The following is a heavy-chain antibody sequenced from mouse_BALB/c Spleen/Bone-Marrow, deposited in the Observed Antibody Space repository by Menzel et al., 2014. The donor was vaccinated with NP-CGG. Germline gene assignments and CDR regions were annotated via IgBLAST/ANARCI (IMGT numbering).Heavy chain of an antibody. CDR3: ARSGSSSGYFDY. CDR2: ISSGSSTI. CDR1: GFTFSSFG. D-gene: IGHD1-1*01. V-gene: IGHV5-17*02. Sequence: EVKLMEPGGGLVQPGGSRKLSCAASGFTFSSFGMHWVRQAPEKGLESVAYISSGSSTIYYADTVMGRFTISRDNPKNTLFLQMTSLRSEDTAMYYCARSGSSSGYFDYWGQGTTLTVSS. J-gene: IGHJ2*01.